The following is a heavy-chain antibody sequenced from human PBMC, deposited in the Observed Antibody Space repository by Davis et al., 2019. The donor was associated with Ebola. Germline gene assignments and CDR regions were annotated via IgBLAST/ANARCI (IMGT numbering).Heavy chain of an antibody. CDR3: ASSDGSGWGPHAFDI. J-gene: IGHJ3*02. V-gene: IGHV5-10-1*01. D-gene: IGHD6-19*01. Sequence: KVSCKGSGYSFTNYWITWVRQMPGKGLEWMGRIDPSDSYTNYSPPFQGHVAISVDKSISTAYLQWSSLKASDTAMYYCASSDGSGWGPHAFDIWGQGTMVTVSS. CDR1: GYSFTNYW. CDR2: IDPSDSYT.